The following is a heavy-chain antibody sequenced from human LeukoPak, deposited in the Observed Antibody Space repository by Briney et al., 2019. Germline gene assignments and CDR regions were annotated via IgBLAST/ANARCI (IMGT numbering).Heavy chain of an antibody. J-gene: IGHJ4*02. CDR2: INPNSGGT. CDR1: GYTFTGYY. D-gene: IGHD3-22*01. Sequence: ASVKVSCKASGYTFTGYYMHWVRQAPGQGLEWMGWINPNSGGTNYAQKFQGRVTMTRDTSISTAYMELSRLRSDDTAVYYCAKDLLGGYSPNNDYWGQGTLVTVSS. V-gene: IGHV1-2*02. CDR3: AKDLLGGYSPNNDY.